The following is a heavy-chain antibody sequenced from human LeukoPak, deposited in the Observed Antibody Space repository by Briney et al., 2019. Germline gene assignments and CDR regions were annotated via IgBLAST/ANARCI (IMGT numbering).Heavy chain of an antibody. D-gene: IGHD3-10*01. CDR2: ISYDGSNK. CDR1: GFTFSSYG. CDR3: ATTTPYYGSGNITDY. J-gene: IGHJ4*02. Sequence: PGGSLRLSCAASGFTFSSYGMHWVRQAPGKGLEWVAVISYDGSNKYYADPVKGRFTISRDNSKNTLYLQMNSLRAEDTAVYYCATTTPYYGSGNITDYWGQGTLVTVSS. V-gene: IGHV3-30*03.